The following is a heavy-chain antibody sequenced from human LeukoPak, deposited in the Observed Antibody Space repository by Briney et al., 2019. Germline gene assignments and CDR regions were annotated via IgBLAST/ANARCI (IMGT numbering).Heavy chain of an antibody. D-gene: IGHD3-10*01. V-gene: IGHV1-69*04. CDR3: ARDPPIGGADVFDI. CDR1: GGTFSSYA. J-gene: IGHJ3*02. Sequence: GASVKVSCKASGGTFSSYAITWVRQAPGLGLEWMGRIIPTLEVANYAQKFQGRVTITADKSTSTAYMELSSLRPEDTAVYYCARDPPIGGADVFDIWGQGTMVTVSS. CDR2: IIPTLEVA.